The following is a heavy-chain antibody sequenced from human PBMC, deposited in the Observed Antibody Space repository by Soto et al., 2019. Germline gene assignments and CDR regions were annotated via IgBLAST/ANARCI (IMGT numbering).Heavy chain of an antibody. J-gene: IGHJ6*03. CDR2: ISSSGSTI. CDR3: ARGFSDYYYYYMDV. Sequence: GGSLRLSCAASGFTFSDYYMSWIRQAPGKGLEWVSYISSSGSTIYYADSVKGRFTISRDNAKNSLYLQMNSLRAEDTAVYYCARGFSDYYYYYMDVWGKGTTVTVSS. CDR1: GFTFSDYY. V-gene: IGHV3-11*01.